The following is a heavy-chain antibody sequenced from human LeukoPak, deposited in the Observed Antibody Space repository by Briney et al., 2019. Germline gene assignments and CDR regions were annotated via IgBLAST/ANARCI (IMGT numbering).Heavy chain of an antibody. V-gene: IGHV1-58*02. J-gene: IGHJ4*02. CDR3: AADLTGGYYDSSDFDY. CDR2: IVVGSGNT. CDR1: GFTFTSSA. D-gene: IGHD3-22*01. Sequence: SVKVSCKASGFTFTSSAMQWVRQARGQRLEWIGWIVVGSGNTNYAQKFQERVTIPRDMSTSTAYMELSSLRSEDTAVYYCAADLTGGYYDSSDFDYWGQGTLVTVSS.